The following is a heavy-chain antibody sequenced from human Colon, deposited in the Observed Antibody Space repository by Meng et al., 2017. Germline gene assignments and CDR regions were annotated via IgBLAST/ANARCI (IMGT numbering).Heavy chain of an antibody. CDR3: AKDQTTSSYLSAY. CDR2: INPISDDT. V-gene: IGHV1-2*06. Sequence: QIHLIQSGAEVKKPGASVKLSCQTSGYTFGAHSMHWVRQAPGQGLEWVGRINPISDDTKYAQKFQGRVTMTRDTSISTAYLEVRSLTSDDTAVYYCAKDQTTSSYLSAYWGQGTLVTVSS. D-gene: IGHD3-3*01. J-gene: IGHJ4*02. CDR1: GYTFGAHS.